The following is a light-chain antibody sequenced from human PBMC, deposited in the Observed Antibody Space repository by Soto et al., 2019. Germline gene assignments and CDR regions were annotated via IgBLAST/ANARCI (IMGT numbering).Light chain of an antibody. Sequence: QAVVTQEPSLTVSPGGTVTLTCASSTGPVTSASYADWFQQKPGQAPRGLIFRTSNKHSWTPARFSGSLLGGKAALTVSGVQPEDEADYYCLLYFADAPAYVFGTGTKLTVL. V-gene: IGLV7-43*01. J-gene: IGLJ1*01. CDR2: RTS. CDR3: LLYFADAPAYV. CDR1: TGPVTSASY.